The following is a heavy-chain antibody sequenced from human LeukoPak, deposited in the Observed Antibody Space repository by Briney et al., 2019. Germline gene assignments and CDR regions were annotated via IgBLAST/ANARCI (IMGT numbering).Heavy chain of an antibody. V-gene: IGHV3-30*18. CDR1: GFTFSSYG. J-gene: IGHJ4*02. CDR2: ISYDGSNK. CDR3: AKSFVWGSYRFFDY. Sequence: GGSLRLSCAASGFTFSSYGMHWVRQAPGKGLEWVAVISYDGSNKYYADSVKGRFTISRDNSKNTLYLQMNSLRAEDTAVYYCAKSFVWGSYRFFDYWGQGTLVTVSS. D-gene: IGHD3-16*02.